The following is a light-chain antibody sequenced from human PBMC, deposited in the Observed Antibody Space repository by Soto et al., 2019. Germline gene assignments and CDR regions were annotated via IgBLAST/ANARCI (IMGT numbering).Light chain of an antibody. Sequence: DIVMTQSPLSLPVTPGEPASISCRSSQSLLHSNGYNYLDWYLQKPGQSPQLLIYLGSNRASGVPDRFSGSGSGTDFTLKISRVEAEDVGVYYCMQALHKRGTFGQGTKVEIK. V-gene: IGKV2-28*01. CDR2: LGS. CDR3: MQALHKRGT. J-gene: IGKJ1*01. CDR1: QSLLHSNGYNY.